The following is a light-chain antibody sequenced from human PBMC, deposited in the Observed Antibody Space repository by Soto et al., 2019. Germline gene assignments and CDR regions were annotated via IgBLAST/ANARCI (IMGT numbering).Light chain of an antibody. J-gene: IGLJ1*01. CDR1: SSNIGRNV. V-gene: IGLV1-44*01. Sequence: QSVLTQPPSVSGTPGQRVTISCSGSSSNIGRNVVYWYQQFPGAAPKVVIYGDDQRPSGVPDRFSGSKSGSTASLTVSGLQTEDEADYYCNSYVAGSNVFGTGTKLTVL. CDR2: GDD. CDR3: NSYVAGSNV.